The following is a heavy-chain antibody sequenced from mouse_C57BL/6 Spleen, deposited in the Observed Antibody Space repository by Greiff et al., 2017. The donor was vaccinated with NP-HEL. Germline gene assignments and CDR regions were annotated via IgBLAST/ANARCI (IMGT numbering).Heavy chain of an antibody. D-gene: IGHD2-2*01. J-gene: IGHJ2*01. CDR3: TIPMVTTDFDY. CDR1: GYTFTDYE. CDR2: IDPETGGT. V-gene: IGHV1-15*01. Sequence: QVHVKQSGAELVRPGASVTLSCKASGYTFTDYEMHWVKQTPVHGLEWIGAIDPETGGTAYNQKFKGKAILTADKSSSTAYMELRSLTSEDSAVYYCTIPMVTTDFDYWGQGTTLTVSS.